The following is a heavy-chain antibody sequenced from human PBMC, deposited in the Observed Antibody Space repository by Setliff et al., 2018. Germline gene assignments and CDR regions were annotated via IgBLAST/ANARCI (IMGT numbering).Heavy chain of an antibody. D-gene: IGHD4-17*01. CDR2: INAGNGNT. CDR3: ARVTPGPPYGPLGY. V-gene: IGHV1-3*01. CDR1: GYTFTSYA. Sequence: ASVKVSCKASGYTFTSYAMHWVRQAPGQRLEWMGWINAGNGNTSYSQKFQGRVTITRDTSASTAYMELSSLRSEDTAVYYCARVTPGPPYGPLGYWGQGTLVTVSS. J-gene: IGHJ4*02.